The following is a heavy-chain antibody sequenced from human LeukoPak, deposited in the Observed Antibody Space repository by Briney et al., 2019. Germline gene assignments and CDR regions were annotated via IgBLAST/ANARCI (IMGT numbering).Heavy chain of an antibody. D-gene: IGHD1-26*01. Sequence: PSETLSLTCTVSGGSISSSSYYWGWIRQTPGKGLEWIGYIYYSGSTNYNPSLKSRVTISVDTSKNQFSLKLSSVTAADTAVYFCARHGASGSYLYYFDYWGQGTLVTVSS. V-gene: IGHV4-61*05. J-gene: IGHJ4*02. CDR1: GGSISSSSYY. CDR3: ARHGASGSYLYYFDY. CDR2: IYYSGST.